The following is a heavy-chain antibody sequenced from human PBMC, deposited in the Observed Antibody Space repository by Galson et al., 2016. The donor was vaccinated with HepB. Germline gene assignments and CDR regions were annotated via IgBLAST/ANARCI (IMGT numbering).Heavy chain of an antibody. V-gene: IGHV3-30-3*01. CDR1: GFSFSSYD. Sequence: SLRLSCAASGFSFSSYDIHWVRQAPGKGLEWVAVISYDGNNKYNTDSVKGRFTITRDNAKNPLYLQMNSLRAEDTAVYYCARDPGGDSAWYYLDSWGQGTLVAVSS. CDR2: ISYDGNNK. D-gene: IGHD6-19*01. CDR3: ARDPGGDSAWYYLDS. J-gene: IGHJ4*02.